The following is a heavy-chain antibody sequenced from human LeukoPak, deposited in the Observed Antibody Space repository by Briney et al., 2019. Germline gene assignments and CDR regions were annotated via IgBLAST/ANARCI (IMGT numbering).Heavy chain of an antibody. D-gene: IGHD6-13*01. V-gene: IGHV4-59*01. Sequence: SETLSLTCTVSGGSISSYYWNWIRQPPGKGLEWIGYIYYSGSTNYNPSLKSRVTISVDTSKNQFSLKLSSVTAADTAVYYCARDQYSSSWSSNWFDPWGQGTLVTVSS. CDR2: IYYSGST. CDR1: GGSISSYY. J-gene: IGHJ5*02. CDR3: ARDQYSSSWSSNWFDP.